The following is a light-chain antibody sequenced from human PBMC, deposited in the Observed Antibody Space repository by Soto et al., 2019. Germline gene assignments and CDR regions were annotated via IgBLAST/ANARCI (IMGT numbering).Light chain of an antibody. CDR2: GVS. J-gene: IGKJ1*01. CDR1: QSVSRN. V-gene: IGKV3-15*01. CDR3: QHYYYWPPWT. Sequence: TVMTQSPATLAVSPGERATLSCRASQSVSRNLAWYQQKPGQAPRLLIYGVSTRATGVPARFTGSGSGTEFTLTISGLQSEDSAVYYCQHYYYWPPWTFGQGTKVDIK.